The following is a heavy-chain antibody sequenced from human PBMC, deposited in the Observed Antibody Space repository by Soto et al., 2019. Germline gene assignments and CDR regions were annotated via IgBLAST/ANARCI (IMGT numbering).Heavy chain of an antibody. V-gene: IGHV1-3*01. CDR1: GYTFTSYA. D-gene: IGHD3-3*01. J-gene: IGHJ6*02. CDR3: ERNDFWSGYYTLDPNYYYYGMDV. Sequence: ASVKVSCKASGYTFTSYAMHWVRQAPGQRLEWMGWINAGNGNTKYSQKFQGRVTITRDTSASTAYMELSSLRSEDTAVYYCERNDFWSGYYTLDPNYYYYGMDVWGQGTTVTVSS. CDR2: INAGNGNT.